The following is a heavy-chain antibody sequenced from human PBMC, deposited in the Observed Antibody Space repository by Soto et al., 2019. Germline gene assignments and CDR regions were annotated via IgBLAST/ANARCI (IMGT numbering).Heavy chain of an antibody. CDR2: ISGSGGST. Sequence: GGALRPSSAASGFTFSSYAMSWVRQSPGKGLEWVSAISGSGGSTYYADSVKGRFTISRGNSKNTLYLHMNSLRAEDTAVYYCAKSVGAPTYSGMDVWGQGTTVTVSS. CDR3: AKSVGAPTYSGMDV. J-gene: IGHJ6*02. V-gene: IGHV3-23*01. D-gene: IGHD1-26*01. CDR1: GFTFSSYA.